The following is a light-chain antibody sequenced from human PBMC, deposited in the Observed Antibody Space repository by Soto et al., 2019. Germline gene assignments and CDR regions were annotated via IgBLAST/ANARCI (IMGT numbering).Light chain of an antibody. J-gene: IGLJ2*01. CDR2: SNN. CDR1: SSNIGSNT. CDR3: AAWDDSLNAL. V-gene: IGLV1-44*01. Sequence: QSVLTQPPSASGTHGQRVTISCSGSSSNIGSNTVNWYQQLPGTAPKLLIYSNNQRPSGVPDRFSGSKSGTSASLAISGLQSEDEADYYCAAWDDSLNALFGGGTKLTVL.